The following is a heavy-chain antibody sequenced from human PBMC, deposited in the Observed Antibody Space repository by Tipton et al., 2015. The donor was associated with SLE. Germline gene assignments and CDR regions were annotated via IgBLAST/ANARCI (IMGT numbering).Heavy chain of an antibody. V-gene: IGHV3-30-3*01. CDR1: GFTFSSYA. D-gene: IGHD3-3*01. Sequence: SLRLSCAASGFTFSSYAMHWVRQAPGKGLEWVALISYDGSNRYYADSVKGRFTISRDNSKNTLYLQMNSLRAGDTAVYYCARGSGDFWSGHSGLDYWGQGTLVTVSS. CDR2: ISYDGSNR. CDR3: ARGSGDFWSGHSGLDY. J-gene: IGHJ4*02.